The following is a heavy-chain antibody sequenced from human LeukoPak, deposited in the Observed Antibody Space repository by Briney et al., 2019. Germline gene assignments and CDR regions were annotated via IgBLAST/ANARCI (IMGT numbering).Heavy chain of an antibody. Sequence: PSETLSLTCTVSGGSISSGGYYWSWIRQHPGKGLEWIGYIYYSGNTYYNPSLKSRVTISVDTSKNQFSLKLSSVTAADTAVYYCASDCSSTSCYSGILWGQGTLVTVSS. CDR1: GGSISSGGYY. V-gene: IGHV4-31*03. CDR3: ASDCSSTSCYSGIL. J-gene: IGHJ4*02. D-gene: IGHD2-2*01. CDR2: IYYSGNT.